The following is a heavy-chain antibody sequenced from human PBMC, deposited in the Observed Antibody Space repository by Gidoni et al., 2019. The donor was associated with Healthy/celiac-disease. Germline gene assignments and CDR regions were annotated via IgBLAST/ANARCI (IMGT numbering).Heavy chain of an antibody. CDR3: AKERGAFDI. CDR1: GFTFRSYA. J-gene: IGHJ3*02. Sequence: EVQPLSSGGGLVQPGGSLGTSCAGSGFTFRSYAMSRVRQAPGKGLEWVSAIGGSGGSTYYADTVKGRCTISRDNSRNTLYLKMNNLRAEDTAVYYCAKERGAFDIWGQGTMVTVSS. CDR2: IGGSGGST. V-gene: IGHV3-23*01. D-gene: IGHD3-10*01.